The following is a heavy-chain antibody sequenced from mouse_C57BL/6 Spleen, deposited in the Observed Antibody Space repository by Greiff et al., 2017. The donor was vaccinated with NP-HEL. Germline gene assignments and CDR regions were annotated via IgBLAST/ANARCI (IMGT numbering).Heavy chain of an antibody. CDR3: ARHEEGGDSSGPAWFAY. CDR2: FYPGSGSI. V-gene: IGHV1-62-2*01. CDR1: GYTFTEYT. J-gene: IGHJ3*01. Sequence: VQLQQSGAELVKPGASVKLSCKASGYTFTEYTIHWVKQRSGQGLEWIGWFYPGSGSIKYNEKFKDKATLTADKSSSTVYMGLSRLTSEDSAVYFCARHEEGGDSSGPAWFAYWGQGTLVTVSA. D-gene: IGHD3-2*02.